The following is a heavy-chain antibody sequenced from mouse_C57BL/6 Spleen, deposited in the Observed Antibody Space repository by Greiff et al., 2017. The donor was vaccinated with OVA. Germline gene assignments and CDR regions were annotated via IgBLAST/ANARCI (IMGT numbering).Heavy chain of an antibody. V-gene: IGHV1-42*01. D-gene: IGHD3-2*02. CDR1: GYSFTGYY. Sequence: VQLQQSGPELVKPGASVKISCKASGYSFTGYYMNWVKQSPEKSLEWIGEINPSTGGTTYNQKFKAKATLTVDKSSSTAYMQLKSLTSEDSAVYYSAYSSGYAYFDYWGQGTSLTVSS. CDR2: INPSTGGT. J-gene: IGHJ2*02. CDR3: AYSSGYAYFDY.